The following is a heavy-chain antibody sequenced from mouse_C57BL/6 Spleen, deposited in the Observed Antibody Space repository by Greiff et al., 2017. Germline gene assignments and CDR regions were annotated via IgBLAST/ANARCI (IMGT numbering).Heavy chain of an antibody. CDR2: ISYDGSN. CDR1: GYSITSGYY. J-gene: IGHJ1*03. CDR3: AKDIYYYGSRYFEV. D-gene: IGHD1-1*01. Sequence: ESGPGLVKPSQSLSLTCSVTGYSITSGYYWNWIRQFPGNKLEWMGYISYDGSNNYNPSLKNRISITRDTSKNQFFLKLNSVTTEDTATYYCAKDIYYYGSRYFEVWGTGTTVTVSS. V-gene: IGHV3-6*01.